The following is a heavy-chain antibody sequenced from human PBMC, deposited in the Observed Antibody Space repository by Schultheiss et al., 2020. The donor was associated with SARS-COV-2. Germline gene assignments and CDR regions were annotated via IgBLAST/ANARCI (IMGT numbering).Heavy chain of an antibody. Sequence: GSLRLSCSVSGDSIGTYYWNWVRQSPGKGLEWIGYIYYSGSTNYNPSLKSRVTISVDTSKNQFSLKLSSVTAADTAVYYCARGYYDILTGYYYFDYWGQGTLVTVSS. CDR2: IYYSGST. CDR3: ARGYYDILTGYYYFDY. CDR1: GDSIGTYY. V-gene: IGHV4-59*01. J-gene: IGHJ4*02. D-gene: IGHD3-9*01.